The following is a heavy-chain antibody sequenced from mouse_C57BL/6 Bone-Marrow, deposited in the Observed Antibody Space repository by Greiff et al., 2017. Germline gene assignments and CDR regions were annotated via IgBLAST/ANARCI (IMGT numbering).Heavy chain of an antibody. CDR3: AREVTMVTTKDYYYAMDY. D-gene: IGHD2-2*01. CDR2: IYPGDGDT. V-gene: IGHV1-82*01. CDR1: GYAFSSSW. Sequence: QVQLQQSGPELVKPGASVKISCKASGYAFSSSWMNWVKQRPGKGLELIGRIYPGDGDTNYNGKFKGKATLTADKSSSTAYMQLSSLTSEYSAVYFCAREVTMVTTKDYYYAMDYWGQGTSVTVSS. J-gene: IGHJ4*01.